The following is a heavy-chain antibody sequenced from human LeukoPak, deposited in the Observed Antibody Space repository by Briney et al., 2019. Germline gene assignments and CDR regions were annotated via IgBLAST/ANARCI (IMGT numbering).Heavy chain of an antibody. CDR1: GFTVSSTY. D-gene: IGHD3-16*01. J-gene: IGHJ5*02. CDR2: IYTGGTI. Sequence: GGSLRLSCAASGFTVSSTYMSWVRQAPGKGLEWVSVIYTGGTIYYADSVKGRFTIFRDNSKNTVYLQMNSLRVEDTAVYYCVGGPSGQGTLVTVSS. V-gene: IGHV3-66*01. CDR3: VGGP.